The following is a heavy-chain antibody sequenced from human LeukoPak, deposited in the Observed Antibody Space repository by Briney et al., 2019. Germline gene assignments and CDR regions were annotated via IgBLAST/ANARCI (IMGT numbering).Heavy chain of an antibody. CDR1: GFTFSSYA. Sequence: GGSLRLSCAASGFTFSSYAMHWVRQAPGKGLEYVSAISSNGGSTYYANSVKGRFTISRDNSKNTLYLQMGSLRAEDMAVYYCARDLSWGSSSWYGLFNYWGQGTLVTVSS. J-gene: IGHJ4*02. CDR2: ISSNGGST. V-gene: IGHV3-64*01. CDR3: ARDLSWGSSSWYGLFNY. D-gene: IGHD6-13*01.